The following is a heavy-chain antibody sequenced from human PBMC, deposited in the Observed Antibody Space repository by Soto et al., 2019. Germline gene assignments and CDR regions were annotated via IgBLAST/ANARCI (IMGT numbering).Heavy chain of an antibody. D-gene: IGHD6-19*01. V-gene: IGHV3-30*18. CDR2: VSYDGSNK. CDR1: GFTFSSYG. Sequence: QVQLVESGGGVVQPGRSLRLSCAASGFTFSSYGMHWVRQAPGKGLECVAVVSYDGSNKYYAEPVKGRFTLSRDNSKKTLYLQMNSLGAEDTAGYYCAKVQDSSGWYGYFDYWGQGTLVTLSS. CDR3: AKVQDSSGWYGYFDY. J-gene: IGHJ4*02.